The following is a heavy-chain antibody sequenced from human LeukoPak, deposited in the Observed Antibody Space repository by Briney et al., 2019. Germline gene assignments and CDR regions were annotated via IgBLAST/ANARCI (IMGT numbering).Heavy chain of an antibody. CDR1: GFTFSSYG. CDR3: AKDRLEYYDILTGYYSFDY. V-gene: IGHV3-23*01. CDR2: ISGSGGST. Sequence: PGGSLRLSCAASGFTFSSYGMSWVRQAPGKGLEWVSAISGSGGSTYYADSVKGRFTVSRDNSKNTLYLQMNSLRAEDTAVYYCAKDRLEYYDILTGYYSFDYWGQGTLVTVSS. D-gene: IGHD3-9*01. J-gene: IGHJ4*02.